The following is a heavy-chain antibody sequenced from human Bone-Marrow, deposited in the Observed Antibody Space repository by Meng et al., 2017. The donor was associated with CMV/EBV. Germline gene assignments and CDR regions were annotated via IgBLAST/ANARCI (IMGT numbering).Heavy chain of an antibody. V-gene: IGHV1-2*02. Sequence: SVNVSCKASGYTFLDYYIHWVRQAPGQGLEWLGWIHPNTGGTNYAQKFQGRVTMTRDTSIGTANMELSRLRSDETAVYYCARALCVNGVCLREGGWFDPWGQGTLVTVSS. CDR3: ARALCVNGVCLREGGWFDP. D-gene: IGHD2-8*01. CDR1: GYTFLDYY. J-gene: IGHJ5*02. CDR2: IHPNTGGT.